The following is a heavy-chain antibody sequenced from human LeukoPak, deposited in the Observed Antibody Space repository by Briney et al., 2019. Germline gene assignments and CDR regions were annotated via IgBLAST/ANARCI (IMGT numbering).Heavy chain of an antibody. CDR3: ARTLLYSSSFDFDY. V-gene: IGHV1-2*02. Sequence: GASVKVSCKASGYTFTGYYMHWVRQAPGQGLEWMGWINPNSGGTNYAQKFQGRVTMTRDTSISTAYVEQSRLRSDDPAVYYCARTLLYSSSFDFDYWGQGTLVTVSS. CDR1: GYTFTGYY. CDR2: INPNSGGT. J-gene: IGHJ4*02. D-gene: IGHD6-6*01.